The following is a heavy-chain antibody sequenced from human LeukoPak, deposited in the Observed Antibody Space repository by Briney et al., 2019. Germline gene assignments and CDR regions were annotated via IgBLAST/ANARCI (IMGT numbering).Heavy chain of an antibody. CDR3: AKVSQTIVATQSFDY. D-gene: IGHD5-12*01. CDR2: IRYDGSNK. CDR1: GFSFSSYA. J-gene: IGHJ4*02. Sequence: GGSLRLSCATSGFSFSSYAMSWVRQAPGKGLEWVAFIRYDGSNKYYADSVKGRFTISRDNSKNTLYLQMNSLRAEDTAVYYCAKVSQTIVATQSFDYWGQGTLVTVSS. V-gene: IGHV3-30*02.